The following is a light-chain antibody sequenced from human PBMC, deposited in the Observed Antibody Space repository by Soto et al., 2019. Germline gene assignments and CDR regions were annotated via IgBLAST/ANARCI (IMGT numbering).Light chain of an antibody. Sequence: QSVLTQPPSASGSRGQSVTISCTGTSVDINYVSWFQQHPGKAPKLIICEVTKRPSGVPDRFSGSKSGNTASLTVSGLQDDDVADYYCSSYAGRDIWVFGGGTNLTVL. CDR2: EVT. CDR1: SVDINY. CDR3: SSYAGRDIWV. J-gene: IGLJ3*02. V-gene: IGLV2-8*01.